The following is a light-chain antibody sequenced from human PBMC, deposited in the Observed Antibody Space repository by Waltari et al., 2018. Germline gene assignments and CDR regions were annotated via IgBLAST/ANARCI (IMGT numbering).Light chain of an antibody. CDR1: SGDVGTYNL. J-gene: IGLJ1*01. V-gene: IGLV2-23*02. CDR2: EVT. CDR3: CSYAGGRTFPYV. Sequence: QSALTQPASVSGSPGQSITISCTGTSGDVGTYNLVSWYQQHPGEVPKLIIYEVTKRPSGVSNRVSGSKAVNTASLTISVLQAEDAADYYCCSYAGGRTFPYVFGTGTKVTVL.